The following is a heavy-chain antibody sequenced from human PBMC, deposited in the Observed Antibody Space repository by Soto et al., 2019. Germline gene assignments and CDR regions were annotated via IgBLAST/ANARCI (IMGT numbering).Heavy chain of an antibody. Sequence: GESLKISCKGSGYSFPSYWISWVRKMPGKGLEWMGRIDPSDSYTNYSPSFQGHVTISADKSISTAYLQWSSLKASDTAMYYCARLTIFGVASNYGMDVWGQGTTVTVSS. CDR2: IDPSDSYT. V-gene: IGHV5-10-1*01. CDR3: ARLTIFGVASNYGMDV. CDR1: GYSFPSYW. J-gene: IGHJ6*02. D-gene: IGHD3-3*01.